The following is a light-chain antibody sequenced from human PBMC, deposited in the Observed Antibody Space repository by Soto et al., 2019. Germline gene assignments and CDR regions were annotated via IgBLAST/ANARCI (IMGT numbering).Light chain of an antibody. J-gene: IGKJ5*01. CDR1: QSVSGN. CDR3: QKYGGSFIT. Sequence: EIAMTQSPATLSLSPGERATLSWGASQSVSGNLAWYQQKPGQAPMLLSSAASIRAPGIPARFSVSGSGTDFTLPISRLDTEDFVVYYCQKYGGSFITFGQGTRLEIK. CDR2: AAS. V-gene: IGKV3-20*01.